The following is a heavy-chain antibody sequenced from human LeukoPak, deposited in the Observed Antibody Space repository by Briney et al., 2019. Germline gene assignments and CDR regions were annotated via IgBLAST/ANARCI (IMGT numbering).Heavy chain of an antibody. D-gene: IGHD5-12*01. CDR1: GGTFSSYA. Sequence: SVKVSCKASGGTFSSYAISWVRQAPGQGLEWMGGIIPIFGTANYAQKFQGRVTITADESTSTAHMELSSLRSEDTAVYYCARNYGGYDCFFDYWGQGTLVTVSS. CDR2: IIPIFGTA. V-gene: IGHV1-69*01. J-gene: IGHJ4*02. CDR3: ARNYGGYDCFFDY.